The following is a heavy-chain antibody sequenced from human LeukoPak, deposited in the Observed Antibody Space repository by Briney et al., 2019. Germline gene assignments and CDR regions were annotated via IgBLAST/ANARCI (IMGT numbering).Heavy chain of an antibody. V-gene: IGHV3-48*04. CDR3: AELGITMIGGV. D-gene: IGHD3-10*02. J-gene: IGHJ6*04. CDR2: ISSSGSTI. CDR1: GFTFSNYW. Sequence: PGGSLRLSCAASGFTFSNYWMSWVRQAPGKGLEWVSNISSSGSTIYYADSVKGRFTISRDNAKNSLYLQMNSLRAEDTAVYYCAELGITMIGGVWGKGTTVTISS.